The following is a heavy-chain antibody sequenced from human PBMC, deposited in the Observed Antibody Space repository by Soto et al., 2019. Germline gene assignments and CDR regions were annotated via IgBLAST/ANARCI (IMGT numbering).Heavy chain of an antibody. J-gene: IGHJ4*02. D-gene: IGHD7-27*01. CDR1: GFAFSCYS. Sequence: GALRLSCAASGFAFSCYSFNWVHQAPGKGLEWVSHIGTGSLIDYVDSVKGRFTISRDNAKNSVFLQMNSLTDEDTAVYYCARDRDWGFDYWGQGTQVTVSS. CDR2: IGTGSLI. CDR3: ARDRDWGFDY. V-gene: IGHV3-48*02.